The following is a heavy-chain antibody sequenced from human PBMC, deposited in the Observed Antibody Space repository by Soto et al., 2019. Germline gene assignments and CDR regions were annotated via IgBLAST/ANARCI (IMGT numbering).Heavy chain of an antibody. D-gene: IGHD3-22*01. CDR2: TYYRSRWYF. J-gene: IGHJ5*01. CDR3: VRLIGNSWLDS. CDR1: GDSVSTNTAT. V-gene: IGHV6-1*01. Sequence: QVQLQQSGPGLVKPSQTLSLTCDISGDSVSTNTATWDWIRQSPSRGLEWLGRTYYRSRWYFDYAVSGKSRITNSPDISNNLVSLPLTSVTPDDRAIYYCVRLIGNSWLDSWGQGTLVTVSS.